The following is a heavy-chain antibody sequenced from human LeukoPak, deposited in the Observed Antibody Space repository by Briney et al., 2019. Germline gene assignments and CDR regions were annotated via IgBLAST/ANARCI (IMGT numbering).Heavy chain of an antibody. CDR3: ARRYTSTHYPWLQLGGYFDY. D-gene: IGHD5-24*01. Sequence: STYYNPSLKSRVTISVDTSKNQFSLKLSSVTAADTAVYYCARRYTSTHYPWLQLGGYFDYWGQGTLVTVSS. J-gene: IGHJ4*02. V-gene: IGHV4-39*01. CDR2: ST.